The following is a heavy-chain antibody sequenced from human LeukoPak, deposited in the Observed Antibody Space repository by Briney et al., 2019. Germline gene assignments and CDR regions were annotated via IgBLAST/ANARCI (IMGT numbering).Heavy chain of an antibody. J-gene: IGHJ5*02. CDR2: ISAYNGNT. CDR1: GYTFTSYG. V-gene: IGHV1-18*01. CDR3: VRARGHDYGGNSEFDP. Sequence: ASVKVSCKASGYTFTSYGISWVRQAPGQGLEWMGWISAYNGNTNYAQRLQGRVTMTTDTSTSTAYMELRSLRSDDTAVYYCVRARGHDYGGNSEFDPWGQGTLVTVSS. D-gene: IGHD4-23*01.